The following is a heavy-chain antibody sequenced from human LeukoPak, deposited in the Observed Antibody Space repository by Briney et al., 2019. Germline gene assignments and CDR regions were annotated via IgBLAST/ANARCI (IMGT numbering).Heavy chain of an antibody. CDR3: ARGSTSTAPGWVY. J-gene: IGHJ4*01. CDR2: VSGNGDTK. Sequence: GGSLRLSCAASGFYFTDYAMSWARQAPGKGPEWLSAVSGNGDTKDYVDSVKGRSTISRDNSRNTVHLQIDNLRTEDTAVYYCARGSTSTAPGWVYWGHGTPVTVSS. D-gene: IGHD2-21*02. V-gene: IGHV3-23*01. CDR1: GFYFTDYA.